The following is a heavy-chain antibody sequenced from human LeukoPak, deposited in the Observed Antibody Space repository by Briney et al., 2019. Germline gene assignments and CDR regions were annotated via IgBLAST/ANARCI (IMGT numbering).Heavy chain of an antibody. J-gene: IGHJ4*02. Sequence: SETLSLTCTVSGGSISSSSYYWGWIRQPPGKGLEWIGSIYYSGSTYYNPSLKSRVTISVDTSKNQFSLKLRSVTAADTAVYYCARGSRITDWGQGTLVTVSS. V-gene: IGHV4-39*07. CDR2: IYYSGST. D-gene: IGHD3-10*01. CDR1: GGSISSSSYY. CDR3: ARGSRITD.